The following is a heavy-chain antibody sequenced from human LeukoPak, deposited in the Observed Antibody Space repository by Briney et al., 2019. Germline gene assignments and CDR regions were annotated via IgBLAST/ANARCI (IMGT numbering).Heavy chain of an antibody. CDR1: GFTFSDYY. D-gene: IGHD6-13*01. J-gene: IGHJ6*02. CDR2: ISSSGSTI. Sequence: GGSLRLSCAASGFTFSDYYMSWIRQAPGKGLEWVSYISSSGSTIYYADPVKGRFTISRDNAKNSLYLQMNSLRAEDTAVYYCARDSQRGIAAASLDVWGQGTTVTVSS. V-gene: IGHV3-11*01. CDR3: ARDSQRGIAAASLDV.